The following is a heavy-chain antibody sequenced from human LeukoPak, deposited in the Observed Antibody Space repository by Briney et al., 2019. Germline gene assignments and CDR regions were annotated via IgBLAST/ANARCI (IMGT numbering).Heavy chain of an antibody. CDR2: ISGSGGST. CDR3: AKDLEQWLAPGDFDC. V-gene: IGHV3-23*01. CDR1: GFTFSTYA. D-gene: IGHD6-19*01. J-gene: IGHJ4*02. Sequence: QPGGSLRLSCAASGFTFSTYAITWVRQGPGKGLEWVSAISGSGGSTYYADSVKGRFTISRDNSKNTLYLQMNSLRAEDTAVYYCAKDLEQWLAPGDFDCWGQGTLVTVSS.